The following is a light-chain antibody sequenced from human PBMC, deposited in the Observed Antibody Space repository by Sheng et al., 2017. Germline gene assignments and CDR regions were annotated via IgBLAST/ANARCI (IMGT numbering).Light chain of an antibody. CDR2: NTD. CDR3: QSYDHTTVV. V-gene: IGLV8-61*01. CDR1: SASVSTTHY. J-gene: IGLJ2*01. Sequence: QTVVTQEPSFAVSPGGTVTLTCGLSSASVSTTHYPSWYQQTPGQAPRTLIYNTDTRSSGVPDRFSGSIDSSTNSASLTISGLKAEDEADFFCQSYDHTTVVFGGGTKLTVL.